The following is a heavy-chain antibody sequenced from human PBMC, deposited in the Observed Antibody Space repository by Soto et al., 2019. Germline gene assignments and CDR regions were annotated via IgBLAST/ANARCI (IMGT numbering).Heavy chain of an antibody. CDR2: ISSNGGST. V-gene: IGHV3-64*01. Sequence: GSLRLSCAASGLTVSSYAMHWVRQAPGKGLEYVSAISSNGGSTYYANSVKGRFTISRDNSKNTLYLQMGSLRAEDMAVYYCARGPGYYFDYWGQGTLVTVSS. CDR1: GLTVSSYA. CDR3: ARGPGYYFDY. J-gene: IGHJ4*02.